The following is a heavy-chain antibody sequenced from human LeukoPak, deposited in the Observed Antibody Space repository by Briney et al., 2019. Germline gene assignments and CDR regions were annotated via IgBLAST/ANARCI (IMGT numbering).Heavy chain of an antibody. CDR2: ISGSGRNT. V-gene: IGHV3-23*01. Sequence: GGSLRLSCAASGFSISDNHMNWIRQAPGKGLEWVSVISGSGRNTYYADSVKGRFTISRDNSKNTLYLQMNSLRAEDTAVYYCARDMTTETTGDYWGQGTLVTVSS. D-gene: IGHD4-17*01. CDR1: GFSISDNH. J-gene: IGHJ4*02. CDR3: ARDMTTETTGDY.